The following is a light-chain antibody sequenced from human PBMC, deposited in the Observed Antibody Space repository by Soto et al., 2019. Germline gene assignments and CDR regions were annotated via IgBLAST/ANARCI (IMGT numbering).Light chain of an antibody. Sequence: DIQMTQSPSSLSASVGDRVTITCRASQGIRNYLAWYQQRPGKVPTLLIYAASTLQSGGPSRFSGSGSGTHFSLTISSLQPEDVATDYCQKYNSAPLAFGQGTRLESK. J-gene: IGKJ5*01. CDR3: QKYNSAPLA. V-gene: IGKV1-27*01. CDR2: AAS. CDR1: QGIRNY.